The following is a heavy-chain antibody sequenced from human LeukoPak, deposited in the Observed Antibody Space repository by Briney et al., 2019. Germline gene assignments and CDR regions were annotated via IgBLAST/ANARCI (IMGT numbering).Heavy chain of an antibody. Sequence: PGMSLRLSCAASGFTFDDYAMHWVRQAPGKGLEWVSGISWNSGSIGYADSVKGRFTISRDNAKNSLFLQMNSLRAEDTAIYYCVSAIRGSPIDYWGQGTLVSVPS. CDR3: VSAIRGSPIDY. CDR2: ISWNSGSI. D-gene: IGHD3-10*01. J-gene: IGHJ4*02. V-gene: IGHV3-9*01. CDR1: GFTFDDYA.